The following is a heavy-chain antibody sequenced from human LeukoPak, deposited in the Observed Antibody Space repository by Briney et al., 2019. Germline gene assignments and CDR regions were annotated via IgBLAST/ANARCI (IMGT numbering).Heavy chain of an antibody. CDR2: IYYSGST. Sequence: SETLSLTCTVSGGSISSYYWSWIRQPPAKGLEWIGYIYYSGSTNYNPSLKSRVTISVDTSKNQFSLKLSSVTAADTAAYYCARVHTAMGWGYFDYWGQGTLVTVSS. CDR3: ARVHTAMGWGYFDY. CDR1: GGSISSYY. D-gene: IGHD5-18*01. J-gene: IGHJ4*02. V-gene: IGHV4-59*01.